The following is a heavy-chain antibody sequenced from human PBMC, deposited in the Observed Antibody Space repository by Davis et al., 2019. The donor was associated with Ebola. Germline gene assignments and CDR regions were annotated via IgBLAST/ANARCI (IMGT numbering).Heavy chain of an antibody. Sequence: GESLKISCAASGFTFSSYGMHWVRQAPGKGLEWVAVIWYDGSNKYYADSVKGRFTISRDNSKNTLYLQMNSLRAEDTAVYYCARVEVHTKRLWFGTSPYGMDVWGQGTTVTVSS. CDR2: IWYDGSNK. V-gene: IGHV3-33*01. D-gene: IGHD3-10*01. J-gene: IGHJ6*02. CDR1: GFTFSSYG. CDR3: ARVEVHTKRLWFGTSPYGMDV.